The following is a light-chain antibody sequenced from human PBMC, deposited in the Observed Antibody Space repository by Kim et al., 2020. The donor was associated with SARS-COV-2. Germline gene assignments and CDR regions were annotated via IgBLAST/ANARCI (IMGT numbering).Light chain of an antibody. J-gene: IGLJ1*01. V-gene: IGLV2-18*02. Sequence: GQSGTSSCTGTSSDVGSYDRVSWYKQSPGAAPKLMVYEVSYRPSGGADRLSGSKSGNTAYLTISGLQAEDEADYYCSSYTSTSLYVFGTGTKVTVL. CDR2: EVS. CDR3: SSYTSTSLYV. CDR1: SSDVGSYDR.